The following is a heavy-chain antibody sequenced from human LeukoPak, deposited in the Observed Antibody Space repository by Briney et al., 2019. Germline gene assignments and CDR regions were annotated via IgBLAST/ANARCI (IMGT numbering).Heavy chain of an antibody. J-gene: IGHJ4*02. V-gene: IGHV4-38-2*01. CDR3: ARVATTTNPPQRPFDY. CDR1: GYSINSGYC. Sequence: SETLSLTCAVSGYSINSGYCWGWIRQPPGKGLEWIGSIYHSGSTSYNPSLKSPVTISVDTSKNQFTLKLSSVTAADTAVYYCARVATTTNPPQRPFDYWGQGTLVTVSS. D-gene: IGHD5-12*01. CDR2: IYHSGST.